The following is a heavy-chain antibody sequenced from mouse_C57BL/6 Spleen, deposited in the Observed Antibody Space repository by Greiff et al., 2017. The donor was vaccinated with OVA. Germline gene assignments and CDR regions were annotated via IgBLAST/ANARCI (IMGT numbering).Heavy chain of an antibody. J-gene: IGHJ3*01. CDR3: ARYDSGVDRVGFAY. D-gene: IGHD1-3*01. Sequence: VQLQQSGAELVRPGASVKMSCKASGYTFTSYWMHWVKQRPGRGLEWIGSISTGSGGTKYNEKFKGKATLTVDKPSSTAYMQLSSLTSEDSAVYDCARYDSGVDRVGFAYWGHGTLVTVSA. CDR2: ISTGSGGT. CDR1: GYTFTSYW. V-gene: IGHV1-62-3*01.